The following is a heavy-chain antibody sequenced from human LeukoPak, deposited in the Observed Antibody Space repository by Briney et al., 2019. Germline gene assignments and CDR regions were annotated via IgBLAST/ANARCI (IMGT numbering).Heavy chain of an antibody. V-gene: IGHV4-59*01. J-gene: IGHJ2*01. D-gene: IGHD6-13*01. CDR2: VYYSGST. Sequence: SETLSLTCTVSGGSISSYYWQWIRQPPGNRLEWVGYVYYSGSTDYNPSLKSRVTISVDTSKNQFSLKLTSVTAADTAVYYCARGEPRIARPGAPPFDLWGRGTLVTVSS. CDR3: ARGEPRIARPGAPPFDL. CDR1: GGSISSYY.